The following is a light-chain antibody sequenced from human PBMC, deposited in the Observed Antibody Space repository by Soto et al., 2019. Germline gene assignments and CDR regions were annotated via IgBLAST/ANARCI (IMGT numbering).Light chain of an antibody. CDR1: QSVGSN. J-gene: IGKJ5*01. CDR2: GAS. Sequence: EIVMTQSPATLSVSPGDSAALSCRASQSVGSNLAWYQHRPGQAPRLLIYGASTRATGIPARFRGSGSGTKFTLTIASLQSEDFAVYYCQQHDNWPPITFGQGTRLEIK. CDR3: QQHDNWPPIT. V-gene: IGKV3-15*01.